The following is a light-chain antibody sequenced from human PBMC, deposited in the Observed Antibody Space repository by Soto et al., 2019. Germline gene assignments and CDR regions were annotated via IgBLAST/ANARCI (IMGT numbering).Light chain of an antibody. CDR2: GAS. V-gene: IGKV3-15*01. CDR3: QQYDNLPPWT. J-gene: IGKJ1*01. Sequence: EIVMTQSPVTLSVSPGERATLSCKASQSVGTYLAWYQQKPGQAPRLLIYGASTRATGVPARFRGGGSGTNFTLTISSLQSEDFAIYHCQQYDNLPPWTFGEGTKVEIK. CDR1: QSVGTY.